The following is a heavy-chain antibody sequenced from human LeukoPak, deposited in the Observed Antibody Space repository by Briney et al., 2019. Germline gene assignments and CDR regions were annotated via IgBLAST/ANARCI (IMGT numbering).Heavy chain of an antibody. V-gene: IGHV4-4*07. CDR1: GGSFSSYY. D-gene: IGHD6-13*01. CDR2: IYTSGST. Sequence: SETLSLTCTVSGGSFSSYYWSWIRQPAGKGLEWIGRIYTSGSTNYNTSLKSRVTISLDTSKNQFSLKLSSVTAADTAVYYCARGSSSWYYYYYMDVWGKGTTVTIS. J-gene: IGHJ6*03. CDR3: ARGSSSWYYYYYMDV.